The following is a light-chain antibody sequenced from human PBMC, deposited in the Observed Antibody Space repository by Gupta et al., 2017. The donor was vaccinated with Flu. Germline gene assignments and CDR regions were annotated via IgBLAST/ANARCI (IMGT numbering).Light chain of an antibody. V-gene: IGKV3-20*01. Sequence: ERATLSCRASQSVSINYLAWYQQKPGQTPRLLIHGASSRATGIPDRFSGSGSGTDFTLTITRLEPEDFAVYYCQQYGSSPWTFGQGTKVEIK. CDR2: GAS. CDR3: QQYGSSPWT. CDR1: QSVSINY. J-gene: IGKJ1*01.